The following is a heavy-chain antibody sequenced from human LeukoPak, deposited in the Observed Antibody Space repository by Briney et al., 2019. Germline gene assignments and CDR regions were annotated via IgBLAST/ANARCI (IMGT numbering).Heavy chain of an antibody. D-gene: IGHD6-13*01. J-gene: IGHJ4*02. CDR1: GFTFSSYA. Sequence: GGSLRLSCAASGFTFSSYAMSWVRQAPGKGLEWVSAISGSGGSTYYADSVKGRFTISRDTSMNTLYLQMNSLRADDTAVYYCARGPPGQQLLFWGQGTLVTVSS. V-gene: IGHV3-23*01. CDR3: ARGPPGQQLLF. CDR2: ISGSGGST.